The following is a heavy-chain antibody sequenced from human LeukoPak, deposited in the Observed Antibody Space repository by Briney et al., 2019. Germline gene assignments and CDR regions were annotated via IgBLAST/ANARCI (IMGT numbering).Heavy chain of an antibody. CDR1: GASISSYY. V-gene: IGHV4-59*01. J-gene: IGHJ4*02. CDR3: VSESRQLGN. D-gene: IGHD1-1*01. Sequence: SETLSLTCTVSGASISSYYWSWIRQPPGRGLEWIGFISNSGVPTYNPSLRGRVTISLDTSKNQFSLKLNSVTAADTAVYYCVSESRQLGNWDQGTLVTVSS. CDR2: ISNSGVP.